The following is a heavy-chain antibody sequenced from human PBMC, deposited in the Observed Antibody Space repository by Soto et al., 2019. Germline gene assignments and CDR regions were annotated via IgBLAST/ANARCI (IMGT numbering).Heavy chain of an antibody. Sequence: PGESLKISCKGSGYSFPSQWIGWVRQTPGKGLEWMGSIYPADSDTRYSPSFQGQVIISADKSIRTAYLEWSSLKASDSAMYYCVRIPPSTTSYYDHSYGMGVWGQGTTVTVSS. CDR2: IYPADSDT. CDR3: VRIPPSTTSYYDHSYGMGV. V-gene: IGHV5-51*01. J-gene: IGHJ6*02. D-gene: IGHD2-21*01. CDR1: GYSFPSQW.